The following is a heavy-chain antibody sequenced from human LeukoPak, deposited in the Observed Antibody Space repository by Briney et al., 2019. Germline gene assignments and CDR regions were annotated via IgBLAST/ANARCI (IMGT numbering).Heavy chain of an antibody. Sequence: SETLSLTCTVSGGSISIYYWSWIRQPPGKGLEWIGYIYYSGSTNYNPSLKSRVTISVDTSKNQFSLKLSSVTAADTAVYYCARLGGYSNYVFDPWGQGTLVTVSS. J-gene: IGHJ5*02. D-gene: IGHD4-11*01. CDR2: IYYSGST. CDR1: GGSISIYY. V-gene: IGHV4-59*08. CDR3: ARLGGYSNYVFDP.